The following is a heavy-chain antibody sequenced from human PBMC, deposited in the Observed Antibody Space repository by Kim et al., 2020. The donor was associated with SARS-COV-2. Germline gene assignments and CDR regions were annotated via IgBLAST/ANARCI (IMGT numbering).Heavy chain of an antibody. J-gene: IGHJ4*02. Sequence: GGSLRLSCAASGFTFSSYAMHWVRQAPGKGLEWVAVISYDGSKKYYADSVKGRFTISRDNSKNTLYLQMNSLRAEDTAVYYCARAQFHDYGDYWGQGTLVTVSS. CDR3: ARAQFHDYGDY. D-gene: IGHD2-21*01. V-gene: IGHV3-30-3*01. CDR1: GFTFSSYA. CDR2: ISYDGSKK.